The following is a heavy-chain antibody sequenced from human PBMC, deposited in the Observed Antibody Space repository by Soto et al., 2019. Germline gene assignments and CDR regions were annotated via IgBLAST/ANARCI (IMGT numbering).Heavy chain of an antibody. Sequence: GGSLRLSCAASGFTFSHYAMSWVRQAPGKGLEWVSSLTDGGGSTFYAHSVKGRFTISRDNSKNMLYLQMSSLRADDTAIYYCAKAPASTWYWFDPWGQGTLVTV. CDR2: LTDGGGST. V-gene: IGHV3-23*01. J-gene: IGHJ5*02. CDR3: AKAPASTWYWFDP. D-gene: IGHD2-2*01. CDR1: GFTFSHYA.